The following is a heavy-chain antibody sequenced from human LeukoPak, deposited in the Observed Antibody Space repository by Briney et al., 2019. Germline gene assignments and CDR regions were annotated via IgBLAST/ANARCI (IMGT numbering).Heavy chain of an antibody. V-gene: IGHV3-21*01. CDR1: GFTFSSYS. Sequence: NPGGSLRLSCAASGFTFSSYSMNWVRQAPGKGLEWVSSISCSSSYIYYADSVKGRFTISRDNAKNSLYLQMNSLRAEDTAVYYCARVMWVAYCGGDCYSDAFDIWGQGTMVTVSS. D-gene: IGHD2-21*02. CDR3: ARVMWVAYCGGDCYSDAFDI. J-gene: IGHJ3*02. CDR2: ISCSSSYI.